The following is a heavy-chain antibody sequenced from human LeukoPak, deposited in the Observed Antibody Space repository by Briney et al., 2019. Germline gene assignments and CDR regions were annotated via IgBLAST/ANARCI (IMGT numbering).Heavy chain of an antibody. Sequence: ASVKVSCKASGYTFTGYYMHWVRQAPGQGLEWMGWINPNSGGTNYAQKFQGRVTMTRDTSISTAYMELSRLRSDDTAVYYCARRSSTNRNFDYWGQGTLVTVSS. V-gene: IGHV1-2*02. CDR1: GYTFTGYY. D-gene: IGHD2-2*01. J-gene: IGHJ4*02. CDR3: ARRSSTNRNFDY. CDR2: INPNSGGT.